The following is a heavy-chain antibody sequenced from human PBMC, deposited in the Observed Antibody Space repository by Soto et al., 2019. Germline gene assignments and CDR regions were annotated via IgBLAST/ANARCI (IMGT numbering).Heavy chain of an antibody. J-gene: IGHJ4*02. CDR3: ARQNGGDGTDYFDY. Sequence: QVQLVESGGGVVQPGRSLKLSCAASGFTFSSYAMHWVRQAPGKGLEWVAVISYDGSNKYYADSVKGRFTISRDNSKNTLYLRMKSLRAEDTAVYYCARQNGGDGTDYFDYWGQGTLVTVSS. D-gene: IGHD3-16*01. CDR2: ISYDGSNK. CDR1: GFTFSSYA. V-gene: IGHV3-30-3*01.